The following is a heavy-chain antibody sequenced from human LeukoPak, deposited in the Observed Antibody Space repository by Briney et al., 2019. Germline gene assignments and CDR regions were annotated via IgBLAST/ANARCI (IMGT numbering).Heavy chain of an antibody. CDR1: GFTVSSNY. D-gene: IGHD1-26*01. Sequence: PGGSLRLSCAASGFTVSSNYMSWVRQAPGKGLEWVSVIYSGGSTYYADFVKGRFTISRDNSKNTLYLQMNSLRAEDTAVYYCARGVGSGSRLRAGDYWGQGTLVTVSS. J-gene: IGHJ4*02. CDR2: IYSGGST. V-gene: IGHV3-53*01. CDR3: ARGVGSGSRLRAGDY.